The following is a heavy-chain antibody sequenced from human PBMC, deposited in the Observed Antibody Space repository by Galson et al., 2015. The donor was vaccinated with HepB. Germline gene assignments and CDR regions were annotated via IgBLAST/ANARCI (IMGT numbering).Heavy chain of an antibody. CDR1: GFTLTSYY. D-gene: IGHD3-10*01. V-gene: IGHV1-46*01. J-gene: IGHJ6*02. CDR3: VVGFYYYGMDV. Sequence: SVKVSCKASGFTLTSYYMHWVRQAPGQGLEWMGIISPSGGGTRYAQKFQGRVTMTRDTSTSTVYMELSSLRSEDTAVYYCVVGFYYYGMDVWGQGTTVTVS. CDR2: ISPSGGGT.